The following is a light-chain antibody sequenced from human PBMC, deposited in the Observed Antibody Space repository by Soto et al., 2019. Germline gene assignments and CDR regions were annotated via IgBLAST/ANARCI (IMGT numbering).Light chain of an antibody. CDR1: QGIRND. CDR2: AVS. CDR3: LLHKSYVWT. V-gene: IGKV1-17*01. J-gene: IGKJ1*01. Sequence: DIQMTQSPSSLSASVGDRVTITCRASQGIRNDLSWYQQKPGKAPKRLIYAVSSLQGGVPSRFSGSGSGTEFTLTITSLQPEDFATYFCLLHKSYVWTFGQGTKVDIK.